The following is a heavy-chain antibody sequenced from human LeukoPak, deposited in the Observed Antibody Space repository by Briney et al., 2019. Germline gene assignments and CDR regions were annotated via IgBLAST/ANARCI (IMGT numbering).Heavy chain of an antibody. CDR1: GGSISSYY. D-gene: IGHD2-15*01. CDR2: IYYSGNT. V-gene: IGHV4-59*08. CDR3: ARRARATGGGDYFDY. Sequence: PSETLSLTCTVPGGSISSYYWTWIRQPPGKGLEWIGYIYYSGNTNYNPSLKSRVTISLDTSKTQSSLQLRSVTAADTAVYYCARRARATGGGDYFDYWGQGTLVTVSS. J-gene: IGHJ4*02.